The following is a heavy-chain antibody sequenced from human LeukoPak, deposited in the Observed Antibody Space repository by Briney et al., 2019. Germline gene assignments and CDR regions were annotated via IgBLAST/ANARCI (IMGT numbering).Heavy chain of an antibody. J-gene: IGHJ4*02. CDR1: GFTFSSYA. CDR2: ISGSGDNT. Sequence: QPGGSLRLSCAASGFTFSSYAMSWVRQAPGKGLAWVSIISGSGDNTDYADSVKGRFTISRDSSKNTLSLQMNSLRVVDTAVYYCAREGLGAAAGTFDYWGQGTLVTVSS. D-gene: IGHD6-13*01. V-gene: IGHV3-23*01. CDR3: AREGLGAAAGTFDY.